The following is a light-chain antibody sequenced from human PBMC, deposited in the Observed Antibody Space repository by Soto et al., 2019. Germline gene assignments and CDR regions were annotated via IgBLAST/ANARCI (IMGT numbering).Light chain of an antibody. V-gene: IGKV3-20*01. CDR3: QQYSDSPLT. J-gene: IGKJ4*01. Sequence: EIVLTQSPGTLSLSPGERATLSCRASQTVRTNYLAWFQHKPGQAPRLLIYGASSRATGIPDRFSGSGSGTDFTLTITRLEPEDFAVYFCQQYSDSPLTFGGGTKVEI. CDR1: QTVRTNY. CDR2: GAS.